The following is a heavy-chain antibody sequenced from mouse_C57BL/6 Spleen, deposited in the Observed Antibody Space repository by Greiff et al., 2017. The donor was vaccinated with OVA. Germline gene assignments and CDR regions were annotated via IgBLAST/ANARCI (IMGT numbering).Heavy chain of an antibody. Sequence: VKLMESGAELVRPGASVTLSCKASGYTFTDYEMHWVKQTPVHGLEWIGAIDPETGGTAYNQKFKGKAILTADKSSSTAYMELRSLTSEDSAVYYCTRQSNYYYYAMDYWGQGTSVTVSS. D-gene: IGHD2-5*01. CDR3: TRQSNYYYYAMDY. CDR1: GYTFTDYE. CDR2: IDPETGGT. J-gene: IGHJ4*01. V-gene: IGHV1-15*01.